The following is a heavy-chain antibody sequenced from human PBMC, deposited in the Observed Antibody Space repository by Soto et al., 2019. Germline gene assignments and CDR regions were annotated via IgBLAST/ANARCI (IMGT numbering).Heavy chain of an antibody. CDR2: INPSGGST. V-gene: IGHV1-46*01. J-gene: IGHJ4*02. CDR3: ARDAQNYYDSSGSLFDY. Sequence: ASVKVSCKASGHTFTSYYMHWVRQAPGQGLEWMGIINPSGGSTSYAQKFQGRVTMTRDTSTSTVYMELSSLRSEDTAVYYCARDAQNYYDSSGSLFDYWGQGTLVTVSS. CDR1: GHTFTSYY. D-gene: IGHD3-22*01.